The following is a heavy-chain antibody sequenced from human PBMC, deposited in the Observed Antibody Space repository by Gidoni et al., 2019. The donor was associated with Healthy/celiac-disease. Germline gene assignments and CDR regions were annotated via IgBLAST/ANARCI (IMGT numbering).Heavy chain of an antibody. CDR2: ISAYNGNT. V-gene: IGHV1-18*01. CDR3: AGSNSSSGWWRGGGAGWEYYYGMDV. Sequence: QSGAEVKKPGASVKVSCKASGYTFTSYGISWVRQAPGQGLEWMGWISAYNGNTNYAQKLQGRVTMTTDTSTSTAYMELRSLRSDDTAVYYCAGSNSSSGWWRGGGAGWEYYYGMDVWGQGTTVTVSS. CDR1: GYTFTSYG. D-gene: IGHD6-19*01. J-gene: IGHJ6*02.